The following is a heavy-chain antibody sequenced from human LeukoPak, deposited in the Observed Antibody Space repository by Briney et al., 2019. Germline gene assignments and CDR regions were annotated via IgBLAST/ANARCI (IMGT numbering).Heavy chain of an antibody. CDR2: INWNGGST. V-gene: IGHV3-20*04. CDR1: GCTFDDYG. Sequence: PGGSLRLSCAASGCTFDDYGMSWVRQAPGKGLEWVSGINWNGGSTGYADSVKGRFTISRDNAKNSLYLQMNSLRAEDTALYYCARSGYDSSPGGIWGQGTMVTVSS. CDR3: ARSGYDSSPGGI. D-gene: IGHD3-22*01. J-gene: IGHJ3*02.